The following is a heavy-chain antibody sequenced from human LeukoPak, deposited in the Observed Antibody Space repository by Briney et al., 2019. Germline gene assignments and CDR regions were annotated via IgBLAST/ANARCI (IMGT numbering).Heavy chain of an antibody. CDR3: ARNVDDFWSGAKYYFDY. V-gene: IGHV4-59*04. D-gene: IGHD3-3*01. CDR1: GGSISSYY. CDR2: IYYSGST. Sequence: PSEALSLTCTVSGGSISSYYWSWIRQPPGKGLEWIGYIYYSGSTYNNPSLKSRVTISVDTSKNQFSLKLSSVTAADTAVYYCARNVDDFWSGAKYYFDYWGQGTLVTVSS. J-gene: IGHJ4*02.